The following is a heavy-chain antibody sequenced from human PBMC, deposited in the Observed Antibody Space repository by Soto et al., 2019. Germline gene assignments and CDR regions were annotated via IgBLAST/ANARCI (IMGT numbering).Heavy chain of an antibody. CDR3: ASTYYDFWSGYSRRTQPGRYFDY. CDR1: GGSISSYY. CDR2: IYYSGST. Sequence: SETLSLTCTVSGGSISSYYWSWIRQPPGKGLEWIGYIYYSGSTNYNPSLKSRVTISVDTSKNQFSLKLSSVTAADTAVYYCASTYYDFWSGYSRRTQPGRYFDYWGQGTLVTVSS. J-gene: IGHJ4*02. D-gene: IGHD3-3*01. V-gene: IGHV4-59*01.